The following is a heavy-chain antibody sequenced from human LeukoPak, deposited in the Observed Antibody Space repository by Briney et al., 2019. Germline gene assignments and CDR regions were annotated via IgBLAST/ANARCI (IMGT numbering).Heavy chain of an antibody. D-gene: IGHD6-19*01. CDR1: GFTFSDNG. CDR2: IWYDGSNK. Sequence: PGGSLRLSCAASGFTFSDNGMHWVRQAPGKGLEWVAVIWYDGSNKYYADSVKGRSTISRDNSKNTLYLQMNSLRAEDTAVYYCAKGYSSGWYYFDYWGQGTLVTVSS. V-gene: IGHV3-33*06. CDR3: AKGYSSGWYYFDY. J-gene: IGHJ4*02.